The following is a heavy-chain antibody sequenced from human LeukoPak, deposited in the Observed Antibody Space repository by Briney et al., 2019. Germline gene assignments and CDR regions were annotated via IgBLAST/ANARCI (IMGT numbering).Heavy chain of an antibody. CDR1: GGSFSGYY. Sequence: SETLSLTCAVYGGSFSGYYWSWIRQPPGKGLEWIGEINHSGSTNYNPSLKSRVTKSVDTSKNQFSLKLSSVTAADTAVYYCARHLRPVDYYDSSGYWIPYYYYYMDVWGKGTTVTVSS. CDR2: INHSGST. V-gene: IGHV4-34*01. CDR3: ARHLRPVDYYDSSGYWIPYYYYYMDV. D-gene: IGHD3-22*01. J-gene: IGHJ6*03.